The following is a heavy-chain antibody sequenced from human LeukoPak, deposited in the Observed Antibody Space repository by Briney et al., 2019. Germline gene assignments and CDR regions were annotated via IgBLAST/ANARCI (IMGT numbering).Heavy chain of an antibody. CDR1: GFTFGEYP. D-gene: IGHD4-11*01. CDR2: IGSKAYGGTT. CDR3: TRVFGNYVDYYYMDV. V-gene: IGHV3-49*04. Sequence: PGGSLRLSCTASGFTFGEYPITCVRQAPGTGLEWVGFIGSKAYGGTTEYAASVKGRFTISRDDSKSIAYLQVNSLKTEDTAVYYCTRVFGNYVDYYYMDVWGKGTTVTVSS. J-gene: IGHJ6*03.